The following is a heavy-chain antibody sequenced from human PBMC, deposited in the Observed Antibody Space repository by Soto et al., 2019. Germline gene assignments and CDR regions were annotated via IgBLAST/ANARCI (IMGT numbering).Heavy chain of an antibody. D-gene: IGHD2-2*01. CDR3: ATGGGIWYQLQPFDY. V-gene: IGHV3-7*01. Sequence: EVQLVESGGGLVQPGGSLRVSCAASGITFSSHWMRWVRQAPGKGLEWVANIKEDASEKYYVDSVKGRFTISRDNAKNSLYLQMNSLRAEDTAVYYCATGGGIWYQLQPFDYWGQGTLVTVSS. CDR1: GITFSSHW. J-gene: IGHJ4*02. CDR2: IKEDASEK.